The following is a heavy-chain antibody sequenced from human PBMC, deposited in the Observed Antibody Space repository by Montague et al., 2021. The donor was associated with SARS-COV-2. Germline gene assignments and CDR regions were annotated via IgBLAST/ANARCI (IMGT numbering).Heavy chain of an antibody. D-gene: IGHD3-9*01. Sequence: SLRLSCAASGFTFSSYSMNWVRQAPGKGLEWVSSISSSSSYIYYADSVKGRFTISRDNAKNSLYLQMNSLRAEDTAVYYCARDHYDILIGYYYWGQGTLVTVAS. CDR3: ARDHYDILIGYYY. CDR1: GFTFSSYS. CDR2: ISSSSSYI. V-gene: IGHV3-21*01. J-gene: IGHJ4*02.